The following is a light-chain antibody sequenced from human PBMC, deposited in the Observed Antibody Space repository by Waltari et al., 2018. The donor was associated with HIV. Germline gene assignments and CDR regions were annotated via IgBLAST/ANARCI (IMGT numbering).Light chain of an antibody. CDR3: QQSDNLPLT. J-gene: IGKJ4*01. CDR1: QGITNY. V-gene: IGKV1-33*01. CDR2: RAS. Sequence: DIQMTESPSSMSASLGDRGIITCQASQGITNYLNWYQQKPGKAPKLLIYRASSLERGVPSRFSGSGSGTYFTFTISSLQHEDIATYYCQQSDNLPLTFGGGTRVEIK.